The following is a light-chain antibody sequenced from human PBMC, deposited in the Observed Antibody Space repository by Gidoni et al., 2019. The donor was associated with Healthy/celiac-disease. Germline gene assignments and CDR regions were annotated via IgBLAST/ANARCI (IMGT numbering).Light chain of an antibody. CDR1: SSNIGSNT. CDR2: SNN. Sequence: SVLTQPPSASGTPGQRVTISCSESSSNIGSNTVNWYQQLPGTAPKLLIYSNNQRPSGVPDRFSGSKSGTSASLAISGLQSEDEADYYCAAWDDSLNGPWVFGGGTKLTVL. V-gene: IGLV1-44*01. J-gene: IGLJ3*02. CDR3: AAWDDSLNGPWV.